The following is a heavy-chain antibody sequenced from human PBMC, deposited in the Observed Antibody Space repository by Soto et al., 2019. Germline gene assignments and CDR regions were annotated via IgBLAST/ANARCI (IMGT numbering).Heavy chain of an antibody. CDR1: GFTFRNYW. Sequence: EVLLVESGGGLVQPGGSLRLSCVASGFTFRNYWMSWLRQAPGKGLEWVANTNQDGRERYSVDSVKGRFTISRDNAKNSMHLQMNSLRAEDTAVYYCARDGSGYSTDWGQGTLVTVSS. J-gene: IGHJ4*02. CDR3: ARDGSGYSTD. CDR2: TNQDGRER. D-gene: IGHD5-18*01. V-gene: IGHV3-7*01.